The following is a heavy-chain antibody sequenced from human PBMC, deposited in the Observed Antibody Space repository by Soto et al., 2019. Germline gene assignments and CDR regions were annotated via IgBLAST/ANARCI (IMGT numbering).Heavy chain of an antibody. J-gene: IGHJ2*01. V-gene: IGHV3-7*03. CDR3: AKDVIWGGXYCGGDCYNCQSWYFDL. Sequence: GGSLRLSCTASGFPFNNYYMTWVRQASGKGLEWVASIKEDGNEKYYADSVKGRFTISRDNSKNTLYLQMNSLRAEDTAVYYCAKDVIWGGXYCGGDCYNCQSWYFDLWGRGTLVTVSS. CDR2: IKEDGNEK. D-gene: IGHD2-21*02. CDR1: GFPFNNYY.